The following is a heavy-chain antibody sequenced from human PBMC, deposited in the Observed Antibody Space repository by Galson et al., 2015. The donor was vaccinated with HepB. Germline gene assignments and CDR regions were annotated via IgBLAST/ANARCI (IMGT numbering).Heavy chain of an antibody. V-gene: IGHV3-23*01. CDR1: GFTFSNYG. CDR2: ITSSGGAT. CDR3: VNGLGWETLVGPTREGD. J-gene: IGHJ4*02. D-gene: IGHD1-26*01. Sequence: SLRLSCAASGFTFSNYGMTWARQPPGEGLEWVSSITSSGGATYSADAVKGRFIISRDNSKNTLYLQMNSLRAEDTAIYYCVNGLGWETLVGPTREGDWGQGTLVTVSS.